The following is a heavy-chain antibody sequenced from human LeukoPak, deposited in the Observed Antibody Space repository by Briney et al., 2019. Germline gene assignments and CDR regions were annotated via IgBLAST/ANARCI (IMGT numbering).Heavy chain of an antibody. CDR1: GGSISSSSYY. Sequence: PSETLSLTCTVSGGSISSSSYYWGWIRQPPGKGLEWIGSIYYSGSTYYNPSLKSRVTISVDTSKNQFSLKLSSVTAADTAVYYCARDWLMVRGVYDYWGQGTLVTVSS. D-gene: IGHD3-10*01. CDR2: IYYSGST. CDR3: ARDWLMVRGVYDY. J-gene: IGHJ4*02. V-gene: IGHV4-39*07.